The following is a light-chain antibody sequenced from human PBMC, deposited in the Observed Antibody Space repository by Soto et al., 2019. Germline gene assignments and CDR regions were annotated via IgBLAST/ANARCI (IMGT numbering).Light chain of an antibody. CDR2: AAS. CDR3: QKYNSAPSIT. V-gene: IGKV1-27*01. CDR1: RGISNY. J-gene: IGKJ5*01. Sequence: DIQMTQSPSSLSASVGDRVTITCRASRGISNYLAWYQQKPGKVPKLLIYAASTLQSGVPSRFSGSGSGTDFTLTISSLQPEDVATYYCQKYNSAPSITFGQGTRLEI.